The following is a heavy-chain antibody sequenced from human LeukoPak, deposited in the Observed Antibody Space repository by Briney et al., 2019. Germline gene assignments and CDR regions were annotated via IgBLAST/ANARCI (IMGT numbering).Heavy chain of an antibody. CDR3: ATGNSHAFDI. CDR2: INSDGSNT. J-gene: IGHJ3*02. D-gene: IGHD1-7*01. V-gene: IGHV3-74*01. CDR1: GFTFSSYS. Sequence: AGGSPRLSCAASGFTFSSYSMNWVRQAPGKGLEWVSCINSDGSNTRYADSVKGRFTISRDNAKNTLYLQMNSLRVEDTAVYYCATGNSHAFDIWGQGTMVTGSS.